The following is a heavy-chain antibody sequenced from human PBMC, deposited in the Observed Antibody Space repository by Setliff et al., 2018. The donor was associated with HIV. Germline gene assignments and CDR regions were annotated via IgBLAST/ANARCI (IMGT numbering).Heavy chain of an antibody. CDR2: ISANGGST. J-gene: IGHJ4*02. D-gene: IGHD6-6*01. CDR3: ASGYSSSSPRRDY. V-gene: IGHV3-23*01. CDR1: GFTFTKSA. Sequence: PGGSLRLSCTVSGFTFTKSAMNWVRQAPGKGLEWVSVISANGGSTYSADSVKGRFTISRDNTKNTVYLQMNSLRAEDTAVYFCASGYSSSSPRRDYWGQGTLVTVSS.